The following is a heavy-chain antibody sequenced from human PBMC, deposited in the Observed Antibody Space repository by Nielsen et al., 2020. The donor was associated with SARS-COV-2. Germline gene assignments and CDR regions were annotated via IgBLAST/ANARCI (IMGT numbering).Heavy chain of an antibody. CDR2: IYPGDSET. V-gene: IGHV5-51*01. D-gene: IGHD4-17*01. CDR3: ARPASYGDYVDGMDV. Sequence: GSLRLSCKASGYTLTSHLLGWVRQMPGKGLEWMGNIYPGDSETRYNPSFQGQVTIAADKSISTVYLQWSSLKASDTAMYYCARPASYGDYVDGMDVWGQGTTVTVSS. J-gene: IGHJ6*02. CDR1: GYTLTSHL.